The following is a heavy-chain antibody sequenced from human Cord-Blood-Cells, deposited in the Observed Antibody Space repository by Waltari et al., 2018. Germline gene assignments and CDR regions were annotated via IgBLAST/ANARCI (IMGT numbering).Heavy chain of an antibody. CDR1: GYTLTELS. V-gene: IGHV1-24*01. D-gene: IGHD2-2*01. Sequence: QVQLVQSGAEVKKPGASVKVSCKVSGYTLTELSMHWVRQAPGKGLEWMGGFDPEDGETSYAQKFQGRVTMTEDTSTDTAYMELSSLRSEDTAVYYCATDLKFGGRGTSCCNWFDPWGQGTLVTVSS. J-gene: IGHJ5*02. CDR2: FDPEDGET. CDR3: ATDLKFGGRGTSCCNWFDP.